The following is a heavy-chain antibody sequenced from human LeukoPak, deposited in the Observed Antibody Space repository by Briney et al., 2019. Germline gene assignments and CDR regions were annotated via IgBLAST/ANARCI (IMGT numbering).Heavy chain of an antibody. D-gene: IGHD6-19*01. V-gene: IGHV1-2*04. CDR1: GYTFTGYY. CDR2: INPNSGGT. CDR3: ARDGSGWYREFDY. Sequence: ASVKVSCKASGYTFTGYYMHWARQAPGQGLEWMGWINPNSGGTNYAQKFQGWVTMTRDTSISTAYMELSRLRSDDTAVYYCARDGSGWYREFDYWGQGTLVTVSS. J-gene: IGHJ4*02.